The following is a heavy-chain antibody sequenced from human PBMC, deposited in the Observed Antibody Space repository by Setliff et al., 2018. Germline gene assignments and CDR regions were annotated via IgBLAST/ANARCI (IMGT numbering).Heavy chain of an antibody. D-gene: IGHD6-13*01. V-gene: IGHV4-39*01. Sequence: KPSETLSLTCNVSGGSINSRSYYWGWIRQTPGKGLEWIAMISYGGNTYYNPSLKRRVTISVDTSNDQFSLNLNSVTAADTAVYFCARRADYSRSWSYYFDCWGQGTLVTVSS. CDR3: ARRADYSRSWSYYFDC. CDR1: GGSINSRSYY. CDR2: ISYGGNT. J-gene: IGHJ4*02.